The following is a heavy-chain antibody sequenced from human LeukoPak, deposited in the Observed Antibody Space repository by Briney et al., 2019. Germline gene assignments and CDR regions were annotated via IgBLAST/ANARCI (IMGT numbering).Heavy chain of an antibody. J-gene: IGHJ4*02. CDR2: IFYSGNT. D-gene: IGHD5-18*01. Sequence: SQTLSLTCTVSGGSISSGAYYWPWIRQPPGKGPESIVYIFYSGNTYYNPSLKSRVTISVDTSKNQFSLKLSSVTAADTAVYYCARAMYSYGFYFDYWGQGSLVTVSS. CDR3: ARAMYSYGFYFDY. CDR1: GGSISSGAYY. V-gene: IGHV4-30-4*01.